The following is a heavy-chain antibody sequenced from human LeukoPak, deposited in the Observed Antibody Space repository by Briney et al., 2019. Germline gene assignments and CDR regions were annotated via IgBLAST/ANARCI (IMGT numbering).Heavy chain of an antibody. J-gene: IGHJ4*02. CDR3: ARVGRITMVRGVLYYFDY. CDR2: INHSGST. Sequence: SETLSLTCTVYGGSFSGYYWSWIRQPPGKGLEWIGEINHSGSTNFNPSLKSRVTISVDTSKNQFSLKLSSVTAADTAVYYCARVGRITMVRGVLYYFDYWGQGTLVTVSS. V-gene: IGHV4-34*01. D-gene: IGHD3-10*01. CDR1: GGSFSGYY.